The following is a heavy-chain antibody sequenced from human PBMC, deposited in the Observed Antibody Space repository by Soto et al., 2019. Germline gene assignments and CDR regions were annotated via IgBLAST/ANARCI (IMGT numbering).Heavy chain of an antibody. J-gene: IGHJ1*01. CDR3: ARDEGTEYFQH. CDR1: GGSIISYY. CDR2: IYYSGST. V-gene: IGHV4-59*01. Sequence: PSETLALTCTVSGGSIISYYWNWIRQPPGKGLEWIGYIYYSGSTNYNPSLKSRVAISVDTSKNQFSLKLSSVTAADTAVYYCARDEGTEYFQHWGQGTMVTVSS.